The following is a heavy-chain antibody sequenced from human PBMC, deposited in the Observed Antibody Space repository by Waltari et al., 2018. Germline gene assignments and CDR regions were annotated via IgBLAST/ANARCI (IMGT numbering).Heavy chain of an antibody. J-gene: IGHJ4*02. D-gene: IGHD2-15*01. CDR2: IFASGFT. V-gene: IGHV4-61*02. Sequence: QVQLQESGPGLVNPSQTLSLTCRVSGGSINDPSYWWSRLRQPAGKGLEWIGRIFASGFTNYSPSLESRLTISADTSKNQISLILTSVTAADTAVYYCAREGEYCSDGYCYSLDHWGQGTLVTVSS. CDR1: GGSINDPSYW. CDR3: AREGEYCSDGYCYSLDH.